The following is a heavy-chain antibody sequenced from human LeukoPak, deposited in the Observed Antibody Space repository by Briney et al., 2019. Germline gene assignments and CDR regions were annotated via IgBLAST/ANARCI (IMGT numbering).Heavy chain of an antibody. Sequence: GGSLRLSCVASGFTFNTYSMSWVRQAPGKGLEWVSSINGRSNYRYYADSVKGRFTISRDNAKNSLYLQMNSLKAEDTAVYYCAREDGIVGATSAFDYWGQGTLVTVSS. CDR1: GFTFNTYS. V-gene: IGHV3-21*01. CDR3: AREDGIVGATSAFDY. CDR2: INGRSNYR. J-gene: IGHJ4*02. D-gene: IGHD1-26*01.